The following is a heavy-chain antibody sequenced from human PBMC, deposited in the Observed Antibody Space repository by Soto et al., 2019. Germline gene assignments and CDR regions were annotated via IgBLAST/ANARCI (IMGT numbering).Heavy chain of an antibody. CDR3: ARDSRLDFRGGMDV. CDR2: IYYTGAS. D-gene: IGHD5-12*01. Sequence: SETLSLTCTVSGDSISSGGYFWTWVRQLPGKGLEWIGYIYYTGASNYNPSLKSRVSMSVDPSKNQFSLTLISVTAADSAVYFCARDSRLDFRGGMDVWGQGTTVTVSS. V-gene: IGHV4-31*03. CDR1: GDSISSGGYF. J-gene: IGHJ6*02.